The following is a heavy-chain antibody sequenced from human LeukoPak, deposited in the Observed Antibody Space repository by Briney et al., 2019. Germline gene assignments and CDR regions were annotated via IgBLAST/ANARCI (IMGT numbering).Heavy chain of an antibody. D-gene: IGHD6-19*01. CDR2: ISSSGSTI. CDR1: GFTFNNAW. Sequence: GGSLRLSCAASGFTFNNAWMSWVRQAPGKGLEWVSYISSSGSTIYYADSVKGRFTISRDNAKNSLYLQMNSLRAEDTALYYCARRAVADRGFDYWGQGTLVTVSS. V-gene: IGHV3-11*01. CDR3: ARRAVADRGFDY. J-gene: IGHJ4*02.